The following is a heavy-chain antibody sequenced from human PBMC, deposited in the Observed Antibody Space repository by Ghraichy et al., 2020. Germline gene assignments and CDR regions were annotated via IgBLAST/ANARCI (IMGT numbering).Heavy chain of an antibody. CDR3: ARSALSCSSTSCWDKRRYFDY. Sequence: SETLSLTCAVYGGSFSGYYWSWIRQPPGKGLEWIGEINHSGSTNYNPSLKSRVTISVDTSKNQFSLKLSSVTAADTAVYYCARSALSCSSTSCWDKRRYFDYWGQGTLVTVSS. CDR2: INHSGST. J-gene: IGHJ4*02. V-gene: IGHV4-34*01. CDR1: GGSFSGYY. D-gene: IGHD2-2*01.